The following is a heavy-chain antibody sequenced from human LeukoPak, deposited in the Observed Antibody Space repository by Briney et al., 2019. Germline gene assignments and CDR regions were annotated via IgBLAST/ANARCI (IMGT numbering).Heavy chain of an antibody. Sequence: SETLSLTCIVSGGSISSHYWSWIRQTPGKGLEYIGYIYYSGSTDCNPSLKSRVTISLDTSKNQFSLNLSSVTAADTAVYYCARRSGVLDSRDSRYYFDHWGQGTLVTVSS. CDR3: ARRSGVLDSRDSRYYFDH. V-gene: IGHV4-59*11. J-gene: IGHJ4*02. D-gene: IGHD3-22*01. CDR2: IYYSGST. CDR1: GGSISSHY.